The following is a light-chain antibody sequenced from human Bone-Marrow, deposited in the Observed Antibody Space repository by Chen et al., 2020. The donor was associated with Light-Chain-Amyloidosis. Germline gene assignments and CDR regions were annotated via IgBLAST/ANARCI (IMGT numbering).Light chain of an antibody. Sequence: QSALTQPASVSGSPGQSITISCTGTSSDVGGDNHVSWYQQHPDKAPKLMIYEVTNRPSWVPDRFSGSKSVNTASLTLSGLQTEDEADYFCSSYTITNTLVFGSGTRVTVL. CDR2: EVT. J-gene: IGLJ1*01. CDR1: SSDVGGDNH. CDR3: SSYTITNTLV. V-gene: IGLV2-14*01.